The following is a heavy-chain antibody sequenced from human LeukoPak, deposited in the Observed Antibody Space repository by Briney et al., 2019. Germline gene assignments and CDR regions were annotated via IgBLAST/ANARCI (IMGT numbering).Heavy chain of an antibody. D-gene: IGHD2-21*01. Sequence: GGSLRLSCAASGFTFSSYWMHWVRHAPGKGLVWVSRINADGSRTSYADSVKGRFTISRDDAKNTLYLQMNSLRAEDTAMYYCAKDRGDAAFDYWGQGTLVTVSS. J-gene: IGHJ4*02. CDR3: AKDRGDAAFDY. CDR2: INADGSRT. V-gene: IGHV3-74*01. CDR1: GFTFSSYW.